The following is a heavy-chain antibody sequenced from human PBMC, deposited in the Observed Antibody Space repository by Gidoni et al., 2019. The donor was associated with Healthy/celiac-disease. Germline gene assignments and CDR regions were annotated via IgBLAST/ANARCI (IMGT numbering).Heavy chain of an antibody. CDR2: IGWNSGSI. D-gene: IGHD6-6*01. CDR1: GCTFDDYA. Sequence: EVQLVESGGGLVQPGRSLRLSCAASGCTFDDYAMHWARQAPGKGLGWVSGIGWNSGSIGYADSVKGRFTISRDNAKNSLYLQMNSLRAEDTALYYCAKGVSSSTGNAFDIWGQGTMVTVSS. J-gene: IGHJ3*02. V-gene: IGHV3-9*01. CDR3: AKGVSSSTGNAFDI.